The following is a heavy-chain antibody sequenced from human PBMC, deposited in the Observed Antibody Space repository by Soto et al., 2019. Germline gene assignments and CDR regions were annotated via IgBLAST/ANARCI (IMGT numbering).Heavy chain of an antibody. CDR3: ARDSPEASGYFDY. CDR1: GFTFSNYG. D-gene: IGHD6-13*01. J-gene: IGHJ4*02. Sequence: PGGSLRLSCAASGFTFSNYGMHWVRQAPGKGLEWVAVIWYDGSHKYYADSVKGRFTISRDNSKNTLYLQMNSLRAEDTAVYYCARDSPEASGYFDYRSQGTLVTVSS. CDR2: IWYDGSHK. V-gene: IGHV3-33*01.